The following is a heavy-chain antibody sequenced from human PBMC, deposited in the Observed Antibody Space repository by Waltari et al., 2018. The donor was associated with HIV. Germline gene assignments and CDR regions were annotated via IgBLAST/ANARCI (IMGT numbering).Heavy chain of an antibody. V-gene: IGHV1-69*01. Sequence: QLQPVQSGAEVKKTGSSMKVSCKASGSTFRNAAINWVRQAPGQGLEWRGGIIPIFGSPNYAQKFQGRVTITADESTSTVYMKLSSLRSEDTAVYYCASASRDTAMGAFDIWGQGTMVTVSS. J-gene: IGHJ3*02. CDR3: ASASRDTAMGAFDI. CDR1: GSTFRNAA. CDR2: IIPIFGSP. D-gene: IGHD5-18*01.